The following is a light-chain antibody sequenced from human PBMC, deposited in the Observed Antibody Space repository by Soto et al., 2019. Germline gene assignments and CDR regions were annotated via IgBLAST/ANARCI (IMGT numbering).Light chain of an antibody. Sequence: QSVLTQPASVSWSPGHSVTISCTGTSTNVGTYKAVSWYQQHPGKAPKLIIYEVSQRPSGVSNHFSGSKSGNTASLTISGLRAEGEADYYCCSYASSSNYVFGTGTKVTVL. V-gene: IGLV2-23*02. CDR3: CSYASSSNYV. J-gene: IGLJ1*01. CDR2: EVS. CDR1: STNVGTYKA.